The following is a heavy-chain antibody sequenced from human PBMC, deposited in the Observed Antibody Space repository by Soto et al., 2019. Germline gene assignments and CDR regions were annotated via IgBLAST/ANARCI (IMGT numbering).Heavy chain of an antibody. V-gene: IGHV1-24*01. CDR2: FDPEDGET. Sequence: GASVKVSCKVSGYTLTELSRHWVRQAPGKGLEWMGGFDPEDGETIYAQKFQGRVTMTEDTSTDTAYMELSSLRSEDTAVYYCATLTAGFTIFGVVISGWFDPWGQGTLVTVSS. CDR1: GYTLTELS. D-gene: IGHD3-3*01. J-gene: IGHJ5*02. CDR3: ATLTAGFTIFGVVISGWFDP.